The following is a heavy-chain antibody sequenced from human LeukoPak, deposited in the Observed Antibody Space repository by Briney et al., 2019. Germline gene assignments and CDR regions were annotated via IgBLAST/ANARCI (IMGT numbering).Heavy chain of an antibody. CDR2: INTNTGNP. CDR3: ARGDGSSWYNYFDY. D-gene: IGHD6-13*01. CDR1: GYTFTSYA. Sequence: ASVKVSCKASGYTFTSYAMNWLRQAPGQGLEWMGWINTNTGNPTYAQGFTGRFVFSLDTSVSTAYLQISSLKAEDTAVYYCARGDGSSWYNYFDYWGQGTLVTVSS. J-gene: IGHJ4*02. V-gene: IGHV7-4-1*02.